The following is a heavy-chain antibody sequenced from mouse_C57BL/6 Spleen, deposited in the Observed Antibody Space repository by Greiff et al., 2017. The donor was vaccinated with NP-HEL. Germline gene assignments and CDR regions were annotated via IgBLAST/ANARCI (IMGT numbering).Heavy chain of an antibody. D-gene: IGHD1-1*01. J-gene: IGHJ1*03. CDR3: ARSGSSYSYWYFDV. Sequence: QVQLQQSGAELVMPGASVKLSCKASGYTFTSYWMHWVKQRPGQGLEWIGEIDPSDSYTNYNQKFKGKSTLTVDKSSSTAYMQLSSLTSEDSAVYYCARSGSSYSYWYFDVWGTGTTVTVSS. V-gene: IGHV1-69*01. CDR2: IDPSDSYT. CDR1: GYTFTSYW.